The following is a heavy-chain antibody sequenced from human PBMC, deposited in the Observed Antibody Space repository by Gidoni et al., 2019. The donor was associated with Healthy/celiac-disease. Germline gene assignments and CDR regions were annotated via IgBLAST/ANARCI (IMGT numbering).Heavy chain of an antibody. Sequence: EVQLLESGGGLVQPGGSLRLSCAASGFTFSRFAMSWVRQAPGKGLEWVSAISGSGGSTYYADSVKGRFTISRDNSKNTLYLQMNSLRAEDTAVYYCAKVTIFGVVIRGRYFDYWGQGTLVTVSS. CDR1: GFTFSRFA. V-gene: IGHV3-23*01. CDR3: AKVTIFGVVIRGRYFDY. D-gene: IGHD3-3*01. J-gene: IGHJ4*02. CDR2: ISGSGGST.